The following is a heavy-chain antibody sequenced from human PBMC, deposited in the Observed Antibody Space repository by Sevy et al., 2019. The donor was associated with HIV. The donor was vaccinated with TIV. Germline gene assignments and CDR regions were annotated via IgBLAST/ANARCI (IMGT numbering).Heavy chain of an antibody. CDR2: ISAYNGNT. V-gene: IGHV1-18*01. CDR3: ARVANYDSSGYSRVAGYYYYMDV. D-gene: IGHD3-22*01. CDR1: GYTFTSYD. J-gene: IGHJ6*03. Sequence: ASVKVSCKASGYTFTSYDINWVRQAPGQGLEWMGWISAYNGNTNYTQKLQGRVTMTTDTSTSTAYMELRSLRSDDTAVYYCARVANYDSSGYSRVAGYYYYMDVWGKGTTVTVSS.